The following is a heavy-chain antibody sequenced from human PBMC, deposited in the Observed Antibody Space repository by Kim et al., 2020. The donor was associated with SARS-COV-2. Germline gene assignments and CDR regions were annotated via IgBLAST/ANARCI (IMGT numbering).Heavy chain of an antibody. CDR3: ARYSSTSENDY. D-gene: IGHD6-19*01. CDR1: GYTFISYA. Sequence: ASVKVSCKASGYTFISYAMNWVRQAPGQGLEWMGWINTNTGNPTYAQGFTGRFVFSLDTSVSTAYLQISSLEAEDTAVYFCARYSSTSENDYWGQGTLVTVSS. J-gene: IGHJ4*02. V-gene: IGHV7-4-1*02. CDR2: INTNTGNP.